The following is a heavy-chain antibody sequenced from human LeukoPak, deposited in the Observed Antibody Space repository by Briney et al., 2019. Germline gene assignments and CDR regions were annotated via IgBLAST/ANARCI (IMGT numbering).Heavy chain of an antibody. V-gene: IGHV3-23*01. CDR1: GFTFSSYA. CDR3: AKDVQMTRNDYYNYFDY. CDR2: ITGGGDTT. D-gene: IGHD3-22*01. J-gene: IGHJ4*02. Sequence: GGSLRLSCAASGFTFSSYAMTWVRQAPGKGLEWVSAITGGGDTTYYADSVKGRFTISRDNAKNSLYLQMNSLRPEDTALYYCAKDVQMTRNDYYNYFDYWGQGTLVTVSS.